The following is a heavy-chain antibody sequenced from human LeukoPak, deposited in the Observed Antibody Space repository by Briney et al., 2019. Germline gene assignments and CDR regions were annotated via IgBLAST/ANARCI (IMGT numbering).Heavy chain of an antibody. Sequence: PGRSLRLSCAVSGFTFNNYAMHWVRQAPGKGLEWVSGISPSGDITYYADSVKGRFTISRDNSKNTLYLEVISLTAEDTAVYYCAKDDAWLRFGEWSQGTLVTVSS. J-gene: IGHJ4*02. CDR3: AKDDAWLRFGE. V-gene: IGHV3-23*01. CDR2: ISPSGDIT. D-gene: IGHD3-10*01. CDR1: GFTFNNYA.